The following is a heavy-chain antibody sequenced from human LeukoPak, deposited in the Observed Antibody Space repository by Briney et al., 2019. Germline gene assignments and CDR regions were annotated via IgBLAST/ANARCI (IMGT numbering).Heavy chain of an antibody. CDR2: IYSGGST. Sequence: GGSLRLSCAASGFSVSNNYMDWVRQAPGKGLEWVSVIYSGGSTFYADSVKGRFTISRDNSKNTLYLQMNSLRAEDTAVYYCARGPDYFDCRGQGTLVTVSS. CDR1: GFSVSNNY. J-gene: IGHJ4*02. CDR3: ARGPDYFDC. V-gene: IGHV3-66*01.